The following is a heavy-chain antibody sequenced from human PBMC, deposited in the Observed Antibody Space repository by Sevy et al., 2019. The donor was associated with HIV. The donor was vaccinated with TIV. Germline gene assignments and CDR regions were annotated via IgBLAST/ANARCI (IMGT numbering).Heavy chain of an antibody. D-gene: IGHD6-19*01. CDR2: ISSNSTI. J-gene: IGHJ5*02. V-gene: IGHV3-48*02. Sequence: GGSLRLSCAASGFTFSSYSMNWVRQAPGKGLEWVSYISSNSTIYYADSVKGRFTISRDNAKNSLYLQMNSLRDEDTAVYYCARDDPYSSGNWFDPWGQGTLVTVSS. CDR1: GFTFSSYS. CDR3: ARDDPYSSGNWFDP.